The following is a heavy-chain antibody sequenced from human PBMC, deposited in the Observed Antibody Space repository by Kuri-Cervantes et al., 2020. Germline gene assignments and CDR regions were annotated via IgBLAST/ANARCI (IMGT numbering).Heavy chain of an antibody. J-gene: IGHJ4*02. CDR2: IIPILGIA. D-gene: IGHD1-7*01. CDR1: GGTFSSYT. Sequence: SVKVSCKASGGTFSSYTISWVRQAPGQGLEWMGRIIPILGIANYAQKFQGRVTITADKSTSTAYMELSSLRSDDTAVYYCARVGGELRPDDYWGQGTLVTVSS. CDR3: ARVGGELRPDDY. V-gene: IGHV1-69*02.